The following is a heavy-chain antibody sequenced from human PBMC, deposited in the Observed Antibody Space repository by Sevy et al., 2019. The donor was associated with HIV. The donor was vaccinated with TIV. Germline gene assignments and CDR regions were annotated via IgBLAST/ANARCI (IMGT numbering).Heavy chain of an antibody. CDR3: ARAGYSNYVWFDP. CDR2: IYHSGST. V-gene: IGHV4-30-2*01. D-gene: IGHD4-4*01. J-gene: IGHJ5*02. CDR1: GGSISSGGYS. Sequence: SETLSLTCTVSGGSISSGGYSWSWIRQPPGKGLEWIGYIYHSGSTYYNPSLKSRVTISVDRSKNQFSLKLGSVTAADTAVYYCARAGYSNYVWFDPWGQGTLVTVSS.